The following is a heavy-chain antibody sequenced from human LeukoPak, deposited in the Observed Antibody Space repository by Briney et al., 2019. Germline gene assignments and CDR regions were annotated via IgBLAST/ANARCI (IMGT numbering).Heavy chain of an antibody. J-gene: IGHJ4*02. Sequence: SETLSLTCTVSGGSISSYYWSWIRQPAGKGLEWIGRIYTSGSTNYNPSLKSRVTISVDTSKNQFSLKLSSVTAADTAVYYCARGDYYDSSGYQSPSFDYWGQGTLVTVSS. D-gene: IGHD3-22*01. CDR3: ARGDYYDSSGYQSPSFDY. V-gene: IGHV4-4*07. CDR1: GGSISSYY. CDR2: IYTSGST.